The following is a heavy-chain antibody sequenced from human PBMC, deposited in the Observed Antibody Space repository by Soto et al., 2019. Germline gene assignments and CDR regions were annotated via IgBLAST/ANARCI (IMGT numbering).Heavy chain of an antibody. V-gene: IGHV3-21*01. Sequence: LRLSCAASGFTFNSYSMNWVRQAPGKGLEWVSSMSRSSRYIYYADSVKGRFTVSRDNAKNSVYLQMNSLRAEDTAVYYCARDGGVAATLANYFDYWGQGTLVTVSS. CDR2: MSRSSRYI. CDR3: ARDGGVAATLANYFDY. CDR1: GFTFNSYS. J-gene: IGHJ4*02. D-gene: IGHD2-15*01.